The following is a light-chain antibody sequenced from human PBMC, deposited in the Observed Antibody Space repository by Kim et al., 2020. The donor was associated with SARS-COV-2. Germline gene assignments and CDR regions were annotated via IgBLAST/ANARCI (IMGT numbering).Light chain of an antibody. CDR3: QQDGSLIT. CDR1: QSVSSNY. J-gene: IGKJ5*01. V-gene: IGKV3-20*01. Sequence: EIVLTQSPGTLSLSPGERATLSCRASQSVSSNYLAWYQQKPGQAPRLLIYDTSTRATGIPDRFSGSGSGTDFTLTISRLEPEDFAVYYCQQDGSLITLGQGTRLEIK. CDR2: DTS.